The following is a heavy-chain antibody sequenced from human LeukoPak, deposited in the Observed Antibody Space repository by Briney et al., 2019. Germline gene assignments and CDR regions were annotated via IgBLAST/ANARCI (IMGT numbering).Heavy chain of an antibody. D-gene: IGHD3-22*01. CDR2: IHHSGST. J-gene: IGHJ4*02. CDR3: ARPDYHSSATYYGPFDY. V-gene: IGHV4-39*01. CDR1: GGSITSISYY. Sequence: PSETLSLTCTVSGGSITSISYYWARIRQPPGKGLEWIGSIHHSGSTHYNPSLKSRVTISVDASKNQFSLTLYSVTAADTAVYFCARPDYHSSATYYGPFDYWGQGSQVTVSS.